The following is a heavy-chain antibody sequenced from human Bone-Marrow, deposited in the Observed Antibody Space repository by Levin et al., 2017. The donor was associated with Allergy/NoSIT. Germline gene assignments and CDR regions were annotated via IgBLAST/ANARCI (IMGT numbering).Heavy chain of an antibody. D-gene: IGHD6-6*01. V-gene: IGHV1-18*01. CDR2: ISAYNGNT. CDR1: GYTFTSYG. CDR3: ARGVVGEQLVQEFDL. Sequence: PAASVKVSCKASGYTFTSYGISWVRQAPGQGLEWMGWISAYNGNTNYAQKLQGRVTMTTDTSTSTAYMELRSLRSDDTAVYYCARGVVGEQLVQEFDLWGRGTLVTVSS. J-gene: IGHJ2*01.